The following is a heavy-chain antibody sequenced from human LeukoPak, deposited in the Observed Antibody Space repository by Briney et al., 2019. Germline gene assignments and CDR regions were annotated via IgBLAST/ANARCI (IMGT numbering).Heavy chain of an antibody. D-gene: IGHD1-26*01. CDR2: IYYSGST. Sequence: SETLSLTCTVSGGSIGSYYWSWIRQPPGKGLGWIGYIYYSGSTNYNPSLKSRVTISVDTSKNQFSLKLSSVTAADTAVYYCARMVGPRYFDLWGRGTLVTVSS. J-gene: IGHJ2*01. CDR3: ARMVGPRYFDL. CDR1: GGSIGSYY. V-gene: IGHV4-59*08.